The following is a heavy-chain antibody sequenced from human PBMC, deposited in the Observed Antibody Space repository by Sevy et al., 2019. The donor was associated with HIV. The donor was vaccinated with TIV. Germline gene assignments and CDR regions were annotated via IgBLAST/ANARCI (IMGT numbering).Heavy chain of an antibody. CDR3: AREGCTKPHDY. J-gene: IGHJ4*02. CDR1: GFTVNDKY. CDR2: IFSSGST. D-gene: IGHD2-8*01. Sequence: GGSLRLSCAISGFTVNDKYIIWVRQAPGKGLEWVSVIFSSGSTYYADSAKGRFTISRDDSKNTLFLQMNSLRAEDTATYFCAREGCTKPHDYWGQGTLVTVSS. V-gene: IGHV3-53*01.